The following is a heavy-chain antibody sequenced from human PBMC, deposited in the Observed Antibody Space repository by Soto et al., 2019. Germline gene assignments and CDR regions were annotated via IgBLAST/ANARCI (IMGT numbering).Heavy chain of an antibody. V-gene: IGHV1-18*04. Sequence: ASVKVSCKASGYTFTGYNMPWVRQAPGQGLEWMGWISAYNGNTNYAQKLQGRVTMTTDTSTSTAYMELRSLRSDDTDVYYCARDPGQAFDYWGQGTLVTVSS. J-gene: IGHJ4*02. CDR1: GYTFTGYN. CDR3: ARDPGQAFDY. CDR2: ISAYNGNT.